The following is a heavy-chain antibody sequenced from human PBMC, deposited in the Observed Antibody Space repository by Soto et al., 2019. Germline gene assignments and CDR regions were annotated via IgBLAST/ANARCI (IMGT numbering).Heavy chain of an antibody. Sequence: SVKVSCKASGGTFSSYRINWVRQAPGQGLEWVGGIVPIYRTADYAQKFQGRVTITADESTSTAYMELSSLRSEDTAVYYCARSPVRRFLEWSRGELDPWGQGTLVTVS. CDR2: IVPIYRTA. D-gene: IGHD3-3*01. V-gene: IGHV1-69*13. CDR1: GGTFSSYR. J-gene: IGHJ5*02. CDR3: ARSPVRRFLEWSRGELDP.